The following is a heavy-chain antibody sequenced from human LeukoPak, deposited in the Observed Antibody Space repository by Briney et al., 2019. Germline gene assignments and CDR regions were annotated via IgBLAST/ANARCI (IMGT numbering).Heavy chain of an antibody. D-gene: IGHD2-8*02. Sequence: GASLKISCKGSGYSFTSYWIGWVRQMPGEGLEWMGIIYPGDSDTRYSPSFQGQVTISADTTISTAYLQWTSLKASDTAMYYCARSTGGTGPADYWGQGTLVTVSS. CDR3: ARSTGGTGPADY. CDR2: IYPGDSDT. J-gene: IGHJ4*02. V-gene: IGHV5-51*01. CDR1: GYSFTSYW.